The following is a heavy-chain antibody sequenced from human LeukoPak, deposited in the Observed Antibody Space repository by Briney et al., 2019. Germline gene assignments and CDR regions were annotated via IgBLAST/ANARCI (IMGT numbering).Heavy chain of an antibody. CDR2: IYYSGST. D-gene: IGHD6-13*01. V-gene: IGHV4-39*01. CDR3: ARHPAVSSSFSFFDY. J-gene: IGHJ4*02. Sequence: GSLRLSCAASGFTFRTYNMNWVRQAPGKGLEWIGSIYYSGSTYYNPSLKSRVTISVDTSKNQFSLKLSSVTAADTAVYYCARHPAVSSSFSFFDYWGQGTLVTVSS. CDR1: GFTFRTYN.